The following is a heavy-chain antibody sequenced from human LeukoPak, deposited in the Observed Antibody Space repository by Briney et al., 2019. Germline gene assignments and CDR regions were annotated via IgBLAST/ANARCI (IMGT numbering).Heavy chain of an antibody. CDR1: GFTFSSYD. CDR3: ARVPPNGAYRL. CDR2: IGTAGDT. V-gene: IGHV3-13*01. Sequence: GGSLRLSCAASGFTFSSYDMHWVRQATGKGLEWVSAIGTAGDTYYPGSVKGRFTISRENAKNSLYLQMNSLRAGDTAVYYCARVPPNGAYRLWGQGTLVTVSS. D-gene: IGHD2-21*01. J-gene: IGHJ4*02.